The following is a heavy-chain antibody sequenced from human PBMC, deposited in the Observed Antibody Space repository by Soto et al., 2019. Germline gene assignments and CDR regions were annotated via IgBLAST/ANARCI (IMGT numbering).Heavy chain of an antibody. Sequence: PGGALRLSCAAAGFAFRDYAMHWVRQAQGKGLEWVAFIWHDGSKQYYADSVKGRFTISRDNSKNTLYLQMNSLRAEDTALYYCAKAXLGACIGSKRPLFASWGPGTLVTGSS. CDR2: IWHDGSKQ. CDR3: AKAXLGACIGSKRPLFAS. CDR1: GFAFRDYA. D-gene: IGHD3-22*01. V-gene: IGHV3-30*02. J-gene: IGHJ1*01.